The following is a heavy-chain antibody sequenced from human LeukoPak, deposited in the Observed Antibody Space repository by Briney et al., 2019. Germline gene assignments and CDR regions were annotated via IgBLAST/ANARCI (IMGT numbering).Heavy chain of an antibody. CDR1: GGSIRSYY. CDR3: ARVNPNRRSDFDY. CDR2: IYYSGST. Sequence: SETLSLTCTVSGGSIRSYYWSWIRQPPGKGLEWIGYIYYSGSTNYNPSLKSRVTISVDTSKNQFSLKLSSVTAADTAVYYCARVNPNRRSDFDYWGQGTLVTVSS. J-gene: IGHJ4*02. D-gene: IGHD1-14*01. V-gene: IGHV4-59*01.